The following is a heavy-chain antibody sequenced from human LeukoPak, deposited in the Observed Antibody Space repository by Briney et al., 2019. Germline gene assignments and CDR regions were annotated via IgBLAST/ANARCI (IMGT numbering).Heavy chain of an antibody. D-gene: IGHD5-24*01. J-gene: IGHJ4*02. CDR3: ARLTGRGGYKTKYFFDY. V-gene: IGHV4-39*01. Sequence: SETLSLTCTVSGGSISSSGYFWGWVRQPPGKGLEWIGSIYYSGSTYYSPSLKSRVIISVDTSKNQFSLRLNSVTAADTAVYCCARLTGRGGYKTKYFFDYWGQGTLVTVSS. CDR2: IYYSGST. CDR1: GGSISSSGYF.